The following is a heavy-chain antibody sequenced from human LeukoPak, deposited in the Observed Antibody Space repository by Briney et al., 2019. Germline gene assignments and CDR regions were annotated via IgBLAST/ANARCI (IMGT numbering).Heavy chain of an antibody. Sequence: PGSSLTLSCAASGFTFTSYVMHWVRQAPGKGLQWVALISYDGSNKYYADSVKGRFTISRGNAKNTLYLQMNSLRDEDTAVYYCARELRVLPDIWGQGTMVTVSS. CDR1: GFTFTSYV. D-gene: IGHD2-8*02. CDR3: ARELRVLPDI. J-gene: IGHJ3*02. V-gene: IGHV3-30*03. CDR2: ISYDGSNK.